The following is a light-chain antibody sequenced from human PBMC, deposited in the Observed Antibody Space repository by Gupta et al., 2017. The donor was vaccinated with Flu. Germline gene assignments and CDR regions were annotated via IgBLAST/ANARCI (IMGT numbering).Light chain of an antibody. CDR2: DVT. CDR3: CSVAGSDTLV. CDR1: NSDIGDYDY. Sequence: QSALTQPRSVSGSPGQSVTISCTGTNSDIGDYDYVSWFQQHPGKAPKLLIYDVTKRSAGVPARFSGSKSGNTASLTISGLQAEDEAEYHCCSVAGSDTLVFGGGTKLTVL. J-gene: IGLJ2*01. V-gene: IGLV2-11*01.